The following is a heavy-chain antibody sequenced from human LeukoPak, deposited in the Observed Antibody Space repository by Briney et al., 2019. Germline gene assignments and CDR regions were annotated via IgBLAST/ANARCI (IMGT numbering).Heavy chain of an antibody. CDR2: IYHSGST. V-gene: IGHV4-30-2*01. CDR1: GGSISSGGYY. CDR3: ARGSRGYSYDSYYYYMDV. D-gene: IGHD5-18*01. J-gene: IGHJ6*03. Sequence: SETLSLTCTVSGGSISSGGYYWTWIRQPPGKGLEWIGYIYHSGSTYYNPSLKSRVTISVDRSKNQFSLELSSVTAADTAVYYCARGSRGYSYDSYYYYMDVWGKGTTVTVSS.